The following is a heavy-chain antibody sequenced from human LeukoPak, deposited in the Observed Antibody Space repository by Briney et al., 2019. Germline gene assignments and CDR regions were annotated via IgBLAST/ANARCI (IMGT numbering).Heavy chain of an antibody. Sequence: GGSLRLSCAASGFTFSSYWMHRVRQAPGKGLEWVANIKQDGSEIYFVDSVKGRFSISRENAKNSLYLQMNSLRAEDTAVYYCARGALSLIAAFDSWGQGTLVTVSS. V-gene: IGHV3-7*01. CDR2: IKQDGSEI. J-gene: IGHJ4*02. CDR3: ARGALSLIAAFDS. CDR1: GFTFSSYW. D-gene: IGHD6-25*01.